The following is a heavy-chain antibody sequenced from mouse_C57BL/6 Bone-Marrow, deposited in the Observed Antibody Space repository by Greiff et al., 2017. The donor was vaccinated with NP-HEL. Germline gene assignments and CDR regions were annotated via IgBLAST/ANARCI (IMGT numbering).Heavy chain of an antibody. CDR2: INPYNGGT. CDR3: ARVYYYGSSVWFAY. CDR1: GYTFTDYY. D-gene: IGHD1-1*01. V-gene: IGHV1-19*01. J-gene: IGHJ3*01. Sequence: EVKLMESGPVLVKPGASVKMSCKASGYTFTDYYMNWVKQSHGKSLEWIGVINPYNGGTSYNQKFKGKATLTVDKSSSTAYMELNSLTSEDSAVYYCARVYYYGSSVWFAYWGQGTLVTVSA.